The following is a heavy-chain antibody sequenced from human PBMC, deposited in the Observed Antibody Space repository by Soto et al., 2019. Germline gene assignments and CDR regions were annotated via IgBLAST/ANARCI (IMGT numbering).Heavy chain of an antibody. CDR1: GFTFSSYG. CDR3: AKDLLAVTTPLDY. V-gene: IGHV3-30*18. Sequence: QVQLVESGGGVVQPGRSLRLSCAASGFTFSSYGMHWVRQAPGKGLEWVAVISYDGSNKYYADSVKGRFTISRDNSKNTLYLQMNSLRAEDTAVYYCAKDLLAVTTPLDYWGQGTLVTVSS. D-gene: IGHD4-4*01. CDR2: ISYDGSNK. J-gene: IGHJ4*02.